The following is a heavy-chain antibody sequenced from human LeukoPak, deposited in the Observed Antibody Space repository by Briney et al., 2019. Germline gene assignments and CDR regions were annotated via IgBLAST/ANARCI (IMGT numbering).Heavy chain of an antibody. D-gene: IGHD7-27*01. CDR3: ARWNKLGRDYYYYAMDV. CDR2: LIPIFGTP. J-gene: IGHJ6*02. Sequence: GSSVKVSCKASGGTSTSYAISWVRPTPGQRLGWMGELIPIFGTPIYEQKFQGSVTITADEATSTAYMELSSLRSEDTAVYYCARWNKLGRDYYYYAMDVGGQGTTVTVSS. V-gene: IGHV1-69*01. CDR1: GGTSTSYA.